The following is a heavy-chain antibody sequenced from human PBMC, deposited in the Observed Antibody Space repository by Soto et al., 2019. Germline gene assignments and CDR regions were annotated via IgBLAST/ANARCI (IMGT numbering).Heavy chain of an antibody. Sequence: EVQLLESGGGLVQPGGSLRLSCAASGFTFSSYAMSWVRQAPGKGLEWVSAISGSGGSTYYADSVKGRFTISRDNSKNTLYLQMNSLRAEDTVVYYCAKDRDYDIARLSRWGQGTLVTVSS. V-gene: IGHV3-23*01. J-gene: IGHJ4*02. CDR3: AKDRDYDIARLSR. CDR1: GFTFSSYA. D-gene: IGHD3-9*01. CDR2: ISGSGGST.